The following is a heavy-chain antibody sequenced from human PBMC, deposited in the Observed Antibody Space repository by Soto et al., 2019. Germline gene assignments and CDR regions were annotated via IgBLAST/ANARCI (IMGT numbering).Heavy chain of an antibody. CDR1: GCTFRTYT. CDR2: IRGFSPYT. D-gene: IGHD3-9*01. V-gene: IGHV3-21*01. CDR3: ARDRRYSANDYSYDSMQA. Sequence: TVGSLRLSCIASGCTFRTYTMSWVRQSPGKGLEWVSGIRGFSPYTFYAESVKGRFTISRDNAKNSLYLQMNSLRAEDTAVDYYARDRRYSANDYSYDSMQAWGQGTTVTVSS. J-gene: IGHJ6*02.